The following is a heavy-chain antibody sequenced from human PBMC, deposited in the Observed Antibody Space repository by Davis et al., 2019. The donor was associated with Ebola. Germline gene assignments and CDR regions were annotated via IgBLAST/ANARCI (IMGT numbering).Heavy chain of an antibody. CDR3: ARDNYDILTGYSDY. V-gene: IGHV3-9*01. Sequence: PGGSLRLSCAASGFNFDDRAMHWVRQGPGKGLEWVSSISWNGGTIAYADSVKGRFTISRDNAKNSLYLQMNSLRAEDTAVYYCARDNYDILTGYSDYWGQGTLVTVSS. J-gene: IGHJ4*02. CDR2: ISWNGGTI. CDR1: GFNFDDRA. D-gene: IGHD3-9*01.